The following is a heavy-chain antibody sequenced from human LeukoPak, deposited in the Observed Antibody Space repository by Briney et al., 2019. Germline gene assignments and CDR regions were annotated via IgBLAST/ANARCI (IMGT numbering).Heavy chain of an antibody. CDR2: ISSGSSYI. V-gene: IGHV3-21*01. D-gene: IGHD1-1*01. CDR1: GFTFSRYN. CDR3: AGRDTTGYVPRERGYWFFDL. Sequence: GGSLRLSCTASGFTFSRYNMNWVRQAPGKGLEWVSSISSGSSYIYYADSVKGRFTISRDNAKNSLYLHVNSLRAEDTAVYYCAGRDTTGYVPRERGYWFFDLWGRGTLVTVSS. J-gene: IGHJ2*01.